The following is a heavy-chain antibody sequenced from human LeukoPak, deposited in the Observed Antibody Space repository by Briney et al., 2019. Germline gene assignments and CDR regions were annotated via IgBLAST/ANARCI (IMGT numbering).Heavy chain of an antibody. V-gene: IGHV3-9*01. J-gene: IGHJ4*02. Sequence: GRSLRLSCAASGFTFDDYAMHWVRQAPGKGLEWVSGISWNSGSIGYADSVKGRFTISRDNAKNSLYLQMNSLRAEDTALYYCAKGMSMGDYYDSSGYYGTTFDYWGQGTLVTVSS. CDR1: GFTFDDYA. D-gene: IGHD3-22*01. CDR2: ISWNSGSI. CDR3: AKGMSMGDYYDSSGYYGTTFDY.